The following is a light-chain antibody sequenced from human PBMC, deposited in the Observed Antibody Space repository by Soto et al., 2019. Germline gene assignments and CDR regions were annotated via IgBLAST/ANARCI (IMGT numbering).Light chain of an antibody. J-gene: IGLJ2*01. V-gene: IGLV2-14*01. Sequence: QSALTQPASVSGSPGQSITISCTGASSDVGGYEYVSWYQQYPGKAPKLMIYEVIDRPAGAPRRFSGSKSGNTASLTITGLQAEDEADYYCAAWDDSLNGVLFGGGTKLTVL. CDR1: SSDVGGYEY. CDR3: AAWDDSLNGVL. CDR2: EVI.